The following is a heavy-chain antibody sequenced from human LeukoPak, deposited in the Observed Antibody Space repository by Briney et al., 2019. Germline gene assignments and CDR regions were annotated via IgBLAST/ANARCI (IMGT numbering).Heavy chain of an antibody. CDR2: ISFSGST. V-gene: IGHV4-4*07. J-gene: IGHJ5*02. D-gene: IGHD3-3*01. CDR1: GASISNYY. Sequence: SEALSLTCTVSGASISNYYWSWIRQPAAKGLEWIGRISFSGSTDYNPSLKSRVAMSLDSSKTQFSLKLTSMTAADTAVYYCARAMNRSGDYLGFDPWGLGIVVTVSS. CDR3: ARAMNRSGDYLGFDP.